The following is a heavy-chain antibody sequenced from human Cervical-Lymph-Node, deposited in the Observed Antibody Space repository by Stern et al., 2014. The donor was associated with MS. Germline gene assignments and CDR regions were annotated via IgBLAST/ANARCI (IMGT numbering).Heavy chain of an antibody. CDR3: TKDSGSFSIDY. J-gene: IGHJ4*02. CDR1: GFTFTSYY. D-gene: IGHD1-26*01. V-gene: IGHV1-46*03. Sequence: VQLVESGAEVKKPGASVKVSCQASGFTFTSYYIHWVRQAPGQGLEWMGIINPSGDTTTYAQMLQGRVTMTRDTSTSTVYMELSSLRSDDTAMYYGTKDSGSFSIDYWGQGTLVTVSS. CDR2: INPSGDTT.